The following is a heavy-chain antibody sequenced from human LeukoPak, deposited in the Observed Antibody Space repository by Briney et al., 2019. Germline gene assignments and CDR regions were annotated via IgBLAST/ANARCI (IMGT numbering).Heavy chain of an antibody. CDR2: IIPIFGTA. Sequence: SVKVSCKASGGTFSSYAISWVRQAPGQGLEWMGRIIPIFGTANYAQKFQGRVTITTDKSTSTAYMELSSLRSEDTAVYYCARDKGYSSGWYISDFDYWGQGTLVTVSS. V-gene: IGHV1-69*05. J-gene: IGHJ4*02. D-gene: IGHD6-19*01. CDR3: ARDKGYSSGWYISDFDY. CDR1: GGTFSSYA.